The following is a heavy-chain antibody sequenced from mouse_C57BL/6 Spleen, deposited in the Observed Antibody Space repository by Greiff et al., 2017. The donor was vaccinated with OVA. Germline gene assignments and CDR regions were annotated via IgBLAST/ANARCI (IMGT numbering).Heavy chain of an antibody. V-gene: IGHV1-82*01. CDR1: GYAFSSSW. CDR3: ANLNGSSSAWFAY. D-gene: IGHD1-1*01. J-gene: IGHJ3*01. Sequence: QVQLQQSGPELVKPGASVKISCKASGYAFSSSWMNWVKQRPGKGLEWIGRIYPGDGDTNYNGKFKGKATLTADKSSSTAYMQLSSLTSEDSAVYFCANLNGSSSAWFAYWGQGTLVTVSA. CDR2: IYPGDGDT.